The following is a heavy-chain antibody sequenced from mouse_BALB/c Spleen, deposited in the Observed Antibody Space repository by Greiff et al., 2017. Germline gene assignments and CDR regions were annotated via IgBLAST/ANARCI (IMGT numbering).Heavy chain of an antibody. Sequence: EVKLMESGGGLVQPGGSRKLSCAASGFTFSSFGMHWVRQAPEKGLEWVAYISSGSSTIYYADTVKGRFTISRDNPKNTLFLQMTSLRSEDTAMYYCARDGRYAMDYWGQGTSVTVSS. CDR3: ARDGRYAMDY. D-gene: IGHD1-2*01. J-gene: IGHJ4*01. CDR2: ISSGSSTI. CDR1: GFTFSSFG. V-gene: IGHV5-17*02.